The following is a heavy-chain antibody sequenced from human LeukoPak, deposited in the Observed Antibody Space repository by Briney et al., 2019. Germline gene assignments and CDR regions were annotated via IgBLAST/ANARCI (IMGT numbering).Heavy chain of an antibody. CDR1: GYSFTTYW. V-gene: IGHV5-51*01. J-gene: IGHJ2*01. CDR2: IFPRDSDT. CDR3: ARLIVVVTGRMYFDL. D-gene: IGHD2-21*02. Sequence: GESLKISCKTSGYSFTTYWIAWVRQMPGRGLEWMGIIFPRDSDTIFSPSFEGQVTFSVDKSITTAYLEWTGLKASDTAMHYCARLIVVVTGRMYFDLWGRGTLVTVSS.